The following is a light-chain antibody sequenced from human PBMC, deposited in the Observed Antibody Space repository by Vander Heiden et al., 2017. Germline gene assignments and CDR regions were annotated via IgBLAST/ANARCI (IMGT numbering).Light chain of an antibody. CDR3: QAWDSSTGV. CDR2: KDS. Sequence: SYELTQPPSLSVSPGQTASITCSGDKLGDKYACWYQQKPGQSPVRVIYKDSKRPSGIPERFSGSNSGNTATLTISGTQAMDEADYYCQAWDSSTGVFGGGTKLPVL. V-gene: IGLV3-1*01. CDR1: KLGDKY. J-gene: IGLJ2*01.